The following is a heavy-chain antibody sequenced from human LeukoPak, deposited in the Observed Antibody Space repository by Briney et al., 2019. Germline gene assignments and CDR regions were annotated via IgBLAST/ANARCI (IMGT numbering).Heavy chain of an antibody. D-gene: IGHD3-3*01. CDR3: ARPRDDFWSGYYWTDAFDI. CDR2: IYPGDSDT. V-gene: IGHV5-51*01. J-gene: IGHJ3*02. CDR1: GYSFTSYW. Sequence: GESLKISCKGSGYSFTSYWIGWVRQMPGKGLEWMGFIYPGDSDTRYSPSFQGQVTISTDKSISTAYLQWSSLKDTDTDIYYCARPRDDFWSGYYWTDAFDIWGQGTMVTVSS.